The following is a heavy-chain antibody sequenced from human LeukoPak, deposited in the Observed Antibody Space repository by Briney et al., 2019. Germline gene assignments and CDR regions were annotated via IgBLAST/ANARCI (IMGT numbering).Heavy chain of an antibody. V-gene: IGHV3-53*01. CDR3: ARVGWGNNWFDP. Sequence: PGGSLRLSCAASGFTVSSNYMSWVRQASGKGLEWVSVIYSGGSTYYADSVKGRFTISRDNSKNTLYLQMNSLRAEDAAVYYCARVGWGNNWFDPWGQGTLVTVSS. J-gene: IGHJ5*02. CDR2: IYSGGST. CDR1: GFTVSSNY. D-gene: IGHD3-16*01.